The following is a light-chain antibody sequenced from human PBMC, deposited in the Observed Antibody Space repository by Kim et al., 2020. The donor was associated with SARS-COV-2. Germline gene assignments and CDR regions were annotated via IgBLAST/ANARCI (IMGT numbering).Light chain of an antibody. V-gene: IGKV1-5*01. J-gene: IGKJ2*01. CDR2: DAS. CDR1: QIISSR. Sequence: DIQMTQSPSTLSAYVGDRVTITCRASQIISSRLAWYQQKPGKAPKLLIYDASSLEGGVPSTFSGSGSGTEFTLTISSLQPDDFASYHCQQYHSYPYTFGQGTKLEI. CDR3: QQYHSYPYT.